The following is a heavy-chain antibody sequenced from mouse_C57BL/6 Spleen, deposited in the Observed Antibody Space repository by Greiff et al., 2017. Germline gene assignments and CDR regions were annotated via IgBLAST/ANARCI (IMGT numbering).Heavy chain of an antibody. CDR2: IDPSDSYT. Sequence: QVQLQQPGAELVMPGASVKLSCKASGYTFTSYWMHWVKQRPGQGLEWIGEIDPSDSYTNYNQKFKGKSTLTVDKSSSTAYMQLSSLTSEDSAVYYCARSGDGFHFDGWGQGTTLTVSS. D-gene: IGHD2-3*01. CDR1: GYTFTSYW. CDR3: ARSGDGFHFDG. V-gene: IGHV1-69*01. J-gene: IGHJ2*01.